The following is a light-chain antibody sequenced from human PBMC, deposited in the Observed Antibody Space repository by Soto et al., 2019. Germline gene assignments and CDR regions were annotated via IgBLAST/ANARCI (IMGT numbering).Light chain of an antibody. J-gene: IGKJ2*01. Sequence: EIVLTQSPATLSLSPGERATLSCGASQGVSSSALAWYQQKPGLAPRLLIYDASSRATGVPDRFSGSGSGTDFTLTISRLEPEDFAVYYCQQYGTSPYTFGQGTKLEIK. V-gene: IGKV3D-20*01. CDR1: QGVSSSA. CDR2: DAS. CDR3: QQYGTSPYT.